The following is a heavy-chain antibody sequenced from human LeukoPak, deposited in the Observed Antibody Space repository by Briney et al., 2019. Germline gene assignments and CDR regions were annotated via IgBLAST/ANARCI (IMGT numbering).Heavy chain of an antibody. CDR3: ARVHYYDASDYSTSNWFDP. J-gene: IGHJ5*02. V-gene: IGHV4-38-2*02. CDR2: FYDSGNT. CDR1: GYSISSGYY. D-gene: IGHD3-22*01. Sequence: SETLSLTCTVSGYSISSGYYWGWIRQPPGKGLEWIGSFYDSGNTYYNPSLKSRVTISLDPSKNQFSLKLTSVAAADTALYHCARVHYYDASDYSTSNWFDPWGQGTLVTVSS.